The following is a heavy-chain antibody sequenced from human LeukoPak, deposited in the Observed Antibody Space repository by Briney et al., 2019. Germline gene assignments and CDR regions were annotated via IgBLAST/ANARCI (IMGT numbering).Heavy chain of an antibody. Sequence: GGSLRLSCAASGFTFSRYGMHWVRQAPGKGLEWVAFISLDGSNKYYADSVKGRFTISRDNSMNTLYLQMNSLRAEDTAVYYCARDRLFAIYSKGSHDAFDIWDQGTMVTVSS. CDR2: ISLDGSNK. V-gene: IGHV3-30*03. CDR1: GFTFSRYG. CDR3: ARDRLFAIYSKGSHDAFDI. J-gene: IGHJ3*02. D-gene: IGHD3-3*01.